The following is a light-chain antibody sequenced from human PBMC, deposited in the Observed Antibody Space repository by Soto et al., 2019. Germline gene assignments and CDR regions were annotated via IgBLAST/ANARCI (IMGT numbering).Light chain of an antibody. CDR3: QSYDIRLSGWV. Sequence: QSVLTQPPSVSGAPGQRVSISCTWNSSNIGAGYDVPWYQKGLHTAPKLVIYAFTERPSGVSARFSGSRSASSASLAVTGRRAADEDDYYCQSYDIRLSGWVFGGGTKVTVL. CDR1: SSNIGAGYD. CDR2: AFT. J-gene: IGLJ3*02. V-gene: IGLV1-40*01.